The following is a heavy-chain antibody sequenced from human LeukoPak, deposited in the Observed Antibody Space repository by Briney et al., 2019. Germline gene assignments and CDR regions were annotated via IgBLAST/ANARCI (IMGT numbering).Heavy chain of an antibody. V-gene: IGHV1-2*02. Sequence: GASVKVSCKASGYSFIVYYMYWVRQAPGQGVEWMGWINPNSGGTNYAQKFQGRVTMTKDTSISTAYMELSSLRSDDTAVYYCARAPGVPADPFDYWGQGTLVTVSS. D-gene: IGHD2-2*01. CDR3: ARAPGVPADPFDY. CDR1: GYSFIVYY. CDR2: INPNSGGT. J-gene: IGHJ4*02.